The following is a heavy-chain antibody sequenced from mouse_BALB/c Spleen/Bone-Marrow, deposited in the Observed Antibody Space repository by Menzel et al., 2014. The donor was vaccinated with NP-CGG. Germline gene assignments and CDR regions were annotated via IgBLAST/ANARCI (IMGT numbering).Heavy chain of an antibody. CDR1: GFTFSSYA. J-gene: IGHJ4*01. V-gene: IGHV5-9-4*01. CDR2: ISSGGSYT. CDR3: ARSPQRDYAMDY. Sequence: EVTVVESGGGLVKPGGSLKLSCAASGFTFSSYAMSWVRQSPEKRLEWVAEISSGGSYTYYPDTVTGRFTISRDNAKTTLYLEMSSLRSEDTAMYYCARSPQRDYAMDYWGQGTSVTVSS. D-gene: IGHD3-2*02.